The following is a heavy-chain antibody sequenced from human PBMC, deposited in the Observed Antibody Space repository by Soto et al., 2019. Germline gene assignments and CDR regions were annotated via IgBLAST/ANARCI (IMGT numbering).Heavy chain of an antibody. V-gene: IGHV3-30*18. CDR1: GFTFSNYG. CDR3: AKVTGYCSSRSCREDYYYYYGMDV. CDR2: ISYDGGHK. Sequence: GGSLRLSCAASGFTFSNYGMHWVRQAPGKGLEWVTVISYDGGHKYYADSVKGRFSISRDNPKNTLFLQMNNLRAEDTAVYYCAKVTGYCSSRSCREDYYYYYGMDVWGQGTTVTVYS. J-gene: IGHJ6*02. D-gene: IGHD2-2*01.